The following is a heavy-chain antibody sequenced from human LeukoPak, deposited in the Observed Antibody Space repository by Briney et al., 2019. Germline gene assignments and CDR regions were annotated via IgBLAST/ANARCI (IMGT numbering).Heavy chain of an antibody. CDR2: ISGSGGST. D-gene: IGHD2-2*01. CDR1: GFTFSSYA. Sequence: PGGSLRLSCAASGFTFSSYAMSWVRQAPGKGLVWVSAISGSGGSTYYADSVKGRFTISRDNSKNTLYLQMNSLRAEDTAVYYCAKEFVVVPAAKGYYNWFDPWGQGTLVTVSS. CDR3: AKEFVVVPAAKGYYNWFDP. V-gene: IGHV3-23*01. J-gene: IGHJ5*02.